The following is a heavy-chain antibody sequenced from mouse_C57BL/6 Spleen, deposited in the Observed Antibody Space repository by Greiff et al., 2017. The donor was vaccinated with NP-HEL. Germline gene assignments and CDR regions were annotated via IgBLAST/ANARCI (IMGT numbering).Heavy chain of an antibody. CDR2: IYPGSGNT. J-gene: IGHJ3*01. V-gene: IGHV1-76*01. D-gene: IGHD1-3*01. Sequence: QVQLQQSGAELVRPGASVKLSCKASGYTFTDYYINWVKQRPGQGLEWIARIYPGSGNTYYNEKFKGKATLTAEKSSSTAYMQLSSLTSEDSAVYCCASGTSTGFAYWGQGTLVTVSA. CDR3: ASGTSTGFAY. CDR1: GYTFTDYY.